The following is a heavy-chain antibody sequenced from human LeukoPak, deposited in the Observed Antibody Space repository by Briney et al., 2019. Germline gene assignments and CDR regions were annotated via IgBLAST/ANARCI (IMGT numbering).Heavy chain of an antibody. CDR1: GGSISSSSYY. V-gene: IGHV4-39*07. CDR3: ATLLLAAAGTNRLDY. J-gene: IGHJ4*02. Sequence: PSETLSLTCTVSGGSISSSSYYWGWIRQPPGKGLEWIGSIYYSGSTYYNPSLKSRVTISVDTSKNQFSLKLSSVTAADTAVYYCATLLLAAAGTNRLDYWGQGTLVTVSS. CDR2: IYYSGST. D-gene: IGHD6-13*01.